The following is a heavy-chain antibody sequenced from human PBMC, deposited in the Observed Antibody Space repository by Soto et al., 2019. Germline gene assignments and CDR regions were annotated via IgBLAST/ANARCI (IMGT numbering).Heavy chain of an antibody. Sequence: SVKVSCKASGYTFTSYAMHWVRQAPGQRLEWMGWINAGNGNTKYSQKFQGRVTITRDTSASTAYMELSSLRSEDTAVYYCARDTGDYFDSSDILIPGYWGQGTLVTVSS. J-gene: IGHJ4*02. D-gene: IGHD3-22*01. CDR2: INAGNGNT. CDR1: GYTFTSYA. V-gene: IGHV1-3*01. CDR3: ARDTGDYFDSSDILIPGY.